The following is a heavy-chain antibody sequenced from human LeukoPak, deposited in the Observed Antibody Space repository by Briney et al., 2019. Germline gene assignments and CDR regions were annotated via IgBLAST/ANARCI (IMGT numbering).Heavy chain of an antibody. D-gene: IGHD3-22*01. J-gene: IGHJ4*02. CDR1: GGSLSSGGYY. Sequence: SETLSLTCTVSGGSLSSGGYYWIWIRQHPGKGLEWIGYIYYSGSTYYNQSLKSRVTISVDTSKSQFSLKLSSVTAADTDVYYCARDRLGKYYYDSSGYYSWGQGTLVTVSS. CDR3: ARDRLGKYYYDSSGYYS. V-gene: IGHV4-31*03. CDR2: IYYSGST.